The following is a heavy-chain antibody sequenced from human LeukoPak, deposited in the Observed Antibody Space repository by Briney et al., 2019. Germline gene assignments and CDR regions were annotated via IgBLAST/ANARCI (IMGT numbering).Heavy chain of an antibody. CDR3: ARDLYCSSTSCSDY. V-gene: IGHV3-21*01. Sequence: GGSLRLSCAASGFTFSNYNFYWVRQAPGKGLEWVSSISSTSSYIYYADSMKGRFTISRDNAKNSLYLQMNSLRAEDTAVYYCARDLYCSSTSCSDYWGQGTLVTVSS. J-gene: IGHJ4*02. CDR2: ISSTSSYI. CDR1: GFTFSNYN. D-gene: IGHD2-2*01.